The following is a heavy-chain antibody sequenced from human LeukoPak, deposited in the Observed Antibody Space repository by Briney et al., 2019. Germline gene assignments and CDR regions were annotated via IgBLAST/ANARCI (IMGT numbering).Heavy chain of an antibody. V-gene: IGHV4-30-2*01. CDR2: IYHSGST. CDR3: ARVNGYDFWSGYTRIKTFDY. Sequence: SETLSLTCTVSGGSISSGGYYWSWIRQPPGKGLEWIGYIYHSGSTYYNPSLKSRVTISVDRSKNQFSLKLSSVTAADTAVYYCARVNGYDFWSGYTRIKTFDYWGQGTLVTVSS. CDR1: GGSISSGGYY. D-gene: IGHD3-3*01. J-gene: IGHJ4*02.